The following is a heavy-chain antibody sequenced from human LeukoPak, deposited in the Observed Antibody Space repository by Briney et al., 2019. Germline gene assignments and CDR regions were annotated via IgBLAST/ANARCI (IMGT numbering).Heavy chain of an antibody. D-gene: IGHD2-21*02. Sequence: GGSLRLSCVPSGFTFSTYSMNWVRQAPGKGLEWVSYISSSGSTIYYADSVKGRFTISRDNVKNSLYLQMNSLRAEDTAVYYCARGVVTATHFDYWGQGTLVTVSS. J-gene: IGHJ4*02. V-gene: IGHV3-48*04. CDR1: GFTFSTYS. CDR2: ISSSGSTI. CDR3: ARGVVTATHFDY.